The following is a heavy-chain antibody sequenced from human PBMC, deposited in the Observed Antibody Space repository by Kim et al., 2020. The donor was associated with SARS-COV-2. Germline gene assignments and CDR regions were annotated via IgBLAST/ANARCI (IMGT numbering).Heavy chain of an antibody. D-gene: IGHD6-19*01. V-gene: IGHV6-1*01. CDR2: YN. Sequence: YNDYAVSVTSQININPDTSKNQFSLQLNSVSPEDTAVYYCARRVAGTFDYWGQGTLVTVSS. CDR3: ARRVAGTFDY. J-gene: IGHJ4*02.